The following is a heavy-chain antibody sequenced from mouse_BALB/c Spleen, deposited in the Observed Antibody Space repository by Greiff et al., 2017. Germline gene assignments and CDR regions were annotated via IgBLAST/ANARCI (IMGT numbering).Heavy chain of an antibody. CDR1: GYTFTDYY. CDR3: ANWDGDY. Sequence: QVHVKQSGAELARPGASVKLSCKASGYTFTDYYINWVKQRTGQGLEWIGEIYPGSGNTYYNEKFKGKATLTADKSSSTAYMQLSSLTSEDSAVYFGANWDGDYWGQGTTLTVSS. CDR2: IYPGSGNT. J-gene: IGHJ2*01. D-gene: IGHD4-1*01. V-gene: IGHV1-77*01.